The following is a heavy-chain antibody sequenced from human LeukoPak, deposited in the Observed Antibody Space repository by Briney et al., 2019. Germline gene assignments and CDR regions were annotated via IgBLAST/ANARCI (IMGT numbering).Heavy chain of an antibody. J-gene: IGHJ3*02. CDR2: IYYSGST. CDR1: GGSISSSSYY. Sequence: SETLSLTCTVSGGSISSSSYYWGWIRQPPGKGLEWIGSIYYSGSTYYNPSLKSRVTISVDTSKSHFSLKLSSVTAADTAVYYCARRRSSTSCYAGAFDIWGQGTMVTVSS. D-gene: IGHD2-2*01. V-gene: IGHV4-39*02. CDR3: ARRRSSTSCYAGAFDI.